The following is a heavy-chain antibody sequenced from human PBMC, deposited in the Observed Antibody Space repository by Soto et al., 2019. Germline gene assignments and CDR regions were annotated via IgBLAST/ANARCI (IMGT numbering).Heavy chain of an antibody. J-gene: IGHJ6*02. V-gene: IGHV4-59*12. CDR3: ARDILTGRYGMDV. D-gene: IGHD3-9*01. CDR1: GGSISSYY. CDR2: IYYSGTT. Sequence: QVQLQESGPGLVKPSETLSLTCNVSGGSISSYYWTWIRQPPGKGLEWIGYIYYSGTTNYNPSLKSRVTISIDTSKTQFSLKLRSVTAADTAVYYCARDILTGRYGMDVWGQGTTVTVSS.